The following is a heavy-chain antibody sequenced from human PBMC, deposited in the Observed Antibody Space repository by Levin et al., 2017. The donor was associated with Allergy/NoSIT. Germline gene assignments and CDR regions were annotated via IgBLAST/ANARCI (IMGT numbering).Heavy chain of an antibody. CDR1: KFTLSSHA. CDR2: ISGSGGST. V-gene: IGHV3-23*01. D-gene: IGHD3-16*02. CDR3: ARDSLHEEVSVNFWYFDL. Sequence: GESLKISCEASKFTLSSHAMNWVRQAPGKGLEWVSVISGSGGSTFYADSVVGRFTVSRDNSKNTLYLQMNSLSAEDTALYYCARDSLHEEVSVNFWYFDLWGRGTQVTVSS. J-gene: IGHJ2*01.